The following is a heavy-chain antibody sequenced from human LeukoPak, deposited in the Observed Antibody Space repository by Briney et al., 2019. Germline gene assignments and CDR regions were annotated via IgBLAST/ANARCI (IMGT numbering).Heavy chain of an antibody. CDR2: MNPNSGNT. D-gene: IGHD3-3*01. CDR3: ARKKPGYYDFWSGYSVDFDH. CDR1: GYTFTSYD. J-gene: IGHJ4*02. Sequence: ASVKVSCKASGYTFTSYDINWVRQATGQGLEWMGWMNPNSGNTGYAQKFQGRVTMTRNTSISTAYMELSSLRSEDTAVYYCARKKPGYYDFWSGYSVDFDHWGQGTLVTVSS. V-gene: IGHV1-8*01.